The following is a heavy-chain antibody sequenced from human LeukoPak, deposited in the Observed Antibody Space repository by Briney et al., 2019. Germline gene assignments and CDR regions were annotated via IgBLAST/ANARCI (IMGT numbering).Heavy chain of an antibody. Sequence: ASLKVSCKASNYTFTTYGISWVRQAPGQGLEWMGWISTYNGNTNYAQKLRGRVTMTTNTSTSTAYMELGSLRSDDTAVYYCARESPRVWGLGFDYWGQGTLVTVSS. CDR1: NYTFTTYG. J-gene: IGHJ4*02. CDR2: ISTYNGNT. V-gene: IGHV1-18*01. D-gene: IGHD3-16*01. CDR3: ARESPRVWGLGFDY.